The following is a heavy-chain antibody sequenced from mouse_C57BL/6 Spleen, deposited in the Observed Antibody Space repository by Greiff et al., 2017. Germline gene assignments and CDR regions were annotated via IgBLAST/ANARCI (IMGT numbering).Heavy chain of an antibody. CDR1: GYTFTSYW. D-gene: IGHD4-1*01. Sequence: QVQLQQPGAELVRPGSSVKLSCKASGYTFTSYWMHWVKQRPIQGLEWIGNIDPSDSETHYNQKFKDKATLTVDKSSSTAYMQFSSLTSEDSAVYYCARLGEAWFAYWGQGTLVTVSA. CDR2: IDPSDSET. J-gene: IGHJ3*01. CDR3: ARLGEAWFAY. V-gene: IGHV1-52*01.